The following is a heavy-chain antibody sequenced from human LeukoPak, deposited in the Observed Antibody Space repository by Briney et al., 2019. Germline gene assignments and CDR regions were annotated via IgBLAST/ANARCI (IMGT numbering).Heavy chain of an antibody. CDR2: INPNSGGT. CDR3: ATFALNYYDSSGPRGPCDY. D-gene: IGHD3-22*01. J-gene: IGHJ4*02. V-gene: IGHV1-2*02. Sequence: ASVKVSCKASGYTFTGYYMHWVRQAPGQGLEWMGWINPNSGGTNYAQKFQGRVTMTEDTSTDTAYMELSSLRSEDTAVYYCATFALNYYDSSGPRGPCDYWGQGTLVTVSS. CDR1: GYTFTGYY.